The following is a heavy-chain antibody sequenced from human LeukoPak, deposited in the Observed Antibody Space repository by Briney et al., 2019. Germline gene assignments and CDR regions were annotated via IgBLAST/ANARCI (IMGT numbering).Heavy chain of an antibody. Sequence: KPAESMKISCKGSGYSFTSYWIGWVRQMPGKGMEWMGIIYPGDSDTRYSPSFQGQVTISADKSISIAYLQWSSLKASDTAMYYCARLGGSPGTNWFDPWGQGTLVTVSS. CDR1: GYSFTSYW. CDR2: IYPGDSDT. V-gene: IGHV5-51*01. CDR3: ARLGGSPGTNWFDP. J-gene: IGHJ5*02. D-gene: IGHD1-14*01.